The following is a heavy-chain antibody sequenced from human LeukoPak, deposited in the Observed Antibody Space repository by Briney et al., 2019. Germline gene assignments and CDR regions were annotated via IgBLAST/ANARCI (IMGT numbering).Heavy chain of an antibody. J-gene: IGHJ4*02. CDR2: IRKGGSEK. Sequence: PGGSLRLSCAASGFTFSSFWMTWVRQAPGKGLEWVANIRKGGSEKNYVDSVKGRFTISRDNAKNSLYLQMNSLRAEDTAVYYCASSGSYWGIDYWGQGTLVTVSS. CDR3: ASSGSYWGIDY. D-gene: IGHD1-26*01. CDR1: GFTFSSFW. V-gene: IGHV3-7*01.